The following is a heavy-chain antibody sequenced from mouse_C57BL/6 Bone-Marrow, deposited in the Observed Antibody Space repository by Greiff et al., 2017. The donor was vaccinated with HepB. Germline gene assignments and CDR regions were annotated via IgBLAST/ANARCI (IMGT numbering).Heavy chain of an antibody. J-gene: IGHJ4*01. CDR3: TGPVVAHYYAMDY. CDR2: IRLKSDNYAT. Sequence: EVKLEESGGGLVQPGGSMKLSCVASGFTFSNYWMNWVRQSPEKGLEWVAQIRLKSDNYATHYAESVKGRFTISRDDSKSSVYLQMNNLRAEDTGIYYCTGPVVAHYYAMDYWGQGTSVTVSS. D-gene: IGHD1-1*01. V-gene: IGHV6-3*01. CDR1: GFTFSNYW.